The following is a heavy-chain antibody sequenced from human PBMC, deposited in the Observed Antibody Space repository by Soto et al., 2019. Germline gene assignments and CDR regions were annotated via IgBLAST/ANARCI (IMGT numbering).Heavy chain of an antibody. V-gene: IGHV4-31*03. CDR2: IYYSGST. J-gene: IGHJ3*02. Sequence: QVQLQESGPGLVKPSQTLSLTCTVSGGSISSGGYYWSWIRQHPGKGLEWIGYIYYSGSTYYNPSLKSRVTLSVDTSKNQFSLKLSSVTAADTAVYYCARVQPGSGTPDDAFDIWGQGTMVTVSS. CDR1: GGSISSGGYY. CDR3: ARVQPGSGTPDDAFDI. D-gene: IGHD1-1*01.